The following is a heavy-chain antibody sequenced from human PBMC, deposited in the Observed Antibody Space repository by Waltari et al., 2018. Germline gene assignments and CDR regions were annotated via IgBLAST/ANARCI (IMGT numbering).Heavy chain of an antibody. V-gene: IGHV3-33*01. D-gene: IGHD2-15*01. CDR3: ARGYCSGGSCPKGYH. CDR2: IWYDGSNK. J-gene: IGHJ5*02. Sequence: QVQLVESGGGVGQPGGSLRLSCAASGFTFSRSGMHWVREAPGKGLEWVAVIWYDGSNKYYADSVKGRFTISRDNSKNTLYLQMNSLRAEDTAVYYCARGYCSGGSCPKGYHWGQGTLVTVSS. CDR1: GFTFSRSG.